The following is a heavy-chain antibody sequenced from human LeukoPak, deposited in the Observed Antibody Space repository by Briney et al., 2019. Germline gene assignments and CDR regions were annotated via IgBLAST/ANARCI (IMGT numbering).Heavy chain of an antibody. Sequence: PGGSLRLSCAASGFTFSSYSMNWVRQAPGKGLEWVSYISSSSSTIYYADSVKGRFTISRDNAKNSLYLQMNSLRAEDTAVYYCARDRWSGSYIHDAFDIWGQGTMVTVSS. D-gene: IGHD1-26*01. V-gene: IGHV3-48*01. CDR1: GFTFSSYS. CDR2: ISSSSSTI. CDR3: ARDRWSGSYIHDAFDI. J-gene: IGHJ3*02.